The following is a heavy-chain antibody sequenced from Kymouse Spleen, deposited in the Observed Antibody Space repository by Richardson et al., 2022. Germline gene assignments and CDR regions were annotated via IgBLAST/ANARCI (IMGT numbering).Heavy chain of an antibody. V-gene: IGHV4-34*01. D-gene: IGHD1-7*01. J-gene: IGHJ4*02. CDR2: INHSGST. CDR3: ARGPELELLYFDY. Sequence: QVQLQQWGAGLLKPSETLSLTCAVYGGSFSGYYWSWIRQPPGKGLEWIGEINHSGSTNYNPSLKSRVTISVDTSKNQFSLKLSSVTAADTAVYYCARGPELELLYFDYWGQGTLVTVSS. CDR1: GGSFSGYY.